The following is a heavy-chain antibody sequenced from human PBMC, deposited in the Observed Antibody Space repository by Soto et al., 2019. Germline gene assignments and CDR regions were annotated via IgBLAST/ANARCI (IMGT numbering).Heavy chain of an antibody. V-gene: IGHV3-23*01. CDR1: GFTFSSYA. D-gene: IGHD3-22*01. Sequence: EVRLLESGGGLVQPGGSLRLSCAASGFTFSSYAMTWVRQAPGKGLEWVSVISGSGGSTYYADSVKGRFTISRDNSKNMLYLEMNSLRAEDTAAYYCAKGITRLVVVIKTWGQGTLVSVSS. J-gene: IGHJ5*02. CDR3: AKGITRLVVVIKT. CDR2: ISGSGGST.